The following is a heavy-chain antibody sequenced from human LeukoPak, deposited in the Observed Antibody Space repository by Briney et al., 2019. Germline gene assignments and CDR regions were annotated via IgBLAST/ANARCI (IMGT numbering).Heavy chain of an antibody. CDR1: GGSISSYF. Sequence: PSETLSLTCSVSGGSISSYFWGWIRQPPGKGLEGIGYIYYNGHSNYNPSLKSRVTISLDTSKNQFSLKLNSVTAADTAVYYCARRGSGLGWFDPWGQGNLVTVSS. J-gene: IGHJ5*02. CDR3: ARRGSGLGWFDP. D-gene: IGHD2-15*01. CDR2: IYYNGHS. V-gene: IGHV4-59*08.